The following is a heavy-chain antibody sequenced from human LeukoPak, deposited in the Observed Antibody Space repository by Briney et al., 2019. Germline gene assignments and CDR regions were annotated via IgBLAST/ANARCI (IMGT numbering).Heavy chain of an antibody. V-gene: IGHV3-48*02. Sequence: GGSLRLSCAASGFMFSTYNMNWVRQAPGKGLEWVSYISSSSTTMFYADSVKGRFTISRDNVKDSLYLQMNSLRDEDTAVYYCARYGVTSGYYYFDHWGQGTLVTVSS. CDR1: GFMFSTYN. J-gene: IGHJ4*02. CDR3: ARYGVTSGYYYFDH. CDR2: ISSSSTTM. D-gene: IGHD3-22*01.